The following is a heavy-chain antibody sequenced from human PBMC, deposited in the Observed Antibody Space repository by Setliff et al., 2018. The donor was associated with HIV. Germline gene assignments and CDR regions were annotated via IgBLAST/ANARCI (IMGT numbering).Heavy chain of an antibody. CDR2: SFTGGFA. D-gene: IGHD6-6*01. V-gene: IGHV3-23*01. Sequence: GGSLRLSCAASGFTFISYAMSWVRQAPGMGFEWVSSFTGGFAYYADSVKGRFSISRDNFKNILYLQMNSLRAEDTAIYYCARIYRSSWPFDACDIWGQGTMVTVSS. CDR3: ARIYRSSWPFDACDI. J-gene: IGHJ3*02. CDR1: GFTFISYA.